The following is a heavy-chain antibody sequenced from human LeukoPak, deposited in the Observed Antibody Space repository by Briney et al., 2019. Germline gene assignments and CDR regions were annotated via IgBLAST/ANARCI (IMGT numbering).Heavy chain of an antibody. J-gene: IGHJ4*02. Sequence: SETLSLTCAVYIGSFSGYHWSWIRQPPGRGLEWIGEIDHSGNTKYNPSLKSRVTISVDKSKNQFSLKLRALSAADTAVYFCARQGSISAFDFWGRGTPVTVSS. CDR3: ARQGSISAFDF. CDR1: IGSFSGYH. V-gene: IGHV4-34*01. CDR2: IDHSGNT. D-gene: IGHD2-21*01.